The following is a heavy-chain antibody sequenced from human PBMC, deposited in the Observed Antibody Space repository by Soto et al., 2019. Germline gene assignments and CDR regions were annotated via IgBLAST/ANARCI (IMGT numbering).Heavy chain of an antibody. Sequence: QVHLVESGGGLVKPGGSLRLSCIGSGFALSDNWMTWIRQAPGKGLEWVAHISASGDYSIHADSLKGRFTISRDNARNSLWLQMDSLTAQDTAVYFWARSKGWKEVGVYKYGLDVWGQGTTVIVSS. J-gene: IGHJ6*02. D-gene: IGHD2-8*01. CDR1: GFALSDNW. V-gene: IGHV3-11*05. CDR2: ISASGDYS. CDR3: ARSKGWKEVGVYKYGLDV.